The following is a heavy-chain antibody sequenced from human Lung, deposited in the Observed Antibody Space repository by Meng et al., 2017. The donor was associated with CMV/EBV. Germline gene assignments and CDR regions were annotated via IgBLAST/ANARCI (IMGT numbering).Heavy chain of an antibody. CDR1: GGSISINY. CDR2: ISSSSTYI. Sequence: LXCTVPGGSISINYWSWIRQPPGKGLEWVSSISSSSTYIHYADPVEGRFTISRDNAKNPVFQQMNSLRAEDTAVYYCAGDVYSGSYFGTGYYYGMNVXGQGXTVTVSS. V-gene: IGHV3-21*01. D-gene: IGHD1-26*01. J-gene: IGHJ6*02. CDR3: AGDVYSGSYFGTGYYYGMNV.